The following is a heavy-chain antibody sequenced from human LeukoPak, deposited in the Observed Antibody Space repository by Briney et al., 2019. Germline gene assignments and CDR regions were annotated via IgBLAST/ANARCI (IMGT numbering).Heavy chain of an antibody. V-gene: IGHV1-69*06. D-gene: IGHD2-2*01. J-gene: IGHJ4*02. CDR1: GGTFSSYA. CDR3: ARDRVCSSTSCYSTPFDY. CDR2: IIPIFGTA. Sequence: SVKVSCKASGGTFSSYAISWVRQAPEQGLEWMGGIIPIFGTANYAQKFQGRVTITADKSTSTAYMELSSLRSEDTAVYYCARDRVCSSTSCYSTPFDYWGQGTLVTVSS.